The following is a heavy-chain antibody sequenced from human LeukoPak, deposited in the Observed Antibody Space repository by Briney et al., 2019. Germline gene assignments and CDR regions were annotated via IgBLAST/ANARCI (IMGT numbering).Heavy chain of an antibody. CDR2: ISGSGGGT. CDR1: EFSFSNYA. V-gene: IGHV3-23*01. Sequence: GGSLRLSCVGSEFSFSNYAMSWVRQAPGRGLEWVSSISGSGGGTYYADSVKGRFTISRDNSKNTLYLQMNSLRVEDTAVYYCARVRWGHWYFDLWGRGTLVTVSS. J-gene: IGHJ2*01. D-gene: IGHD4-23*01. CDR3: ARVRWGHWYFDL.